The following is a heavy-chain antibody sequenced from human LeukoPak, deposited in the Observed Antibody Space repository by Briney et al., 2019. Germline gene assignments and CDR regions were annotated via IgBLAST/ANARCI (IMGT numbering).Heavy chain of an antibody. Sequence: PGRSLRLSCAASGFTFSSYGMHWVRQAPGKGLEWVAVISYDGSNKYYADSVKGRFTISRDNSKNTLYLQMSSLRAEDTAVYHCAKGLYSSSSYSYWGQGTLVTVSS. CDR2: ISYDGSNK. D-gene: IGHD6-6*01. J-gene: IGHJ4*02. V-gene: IGHV3-30*18. CDR1: GFTFSSYG. CDR3: AKGLYSSSSYSY.